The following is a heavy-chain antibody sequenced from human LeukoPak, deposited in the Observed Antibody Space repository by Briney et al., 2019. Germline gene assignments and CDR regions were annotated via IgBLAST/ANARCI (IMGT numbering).Heavy chain of an antibody. CDR3: ARQMPFYDYWSGQPRAYYYMDV. J-gene: IGHJ6*03. D-gene: IGHD3-3*01. Sequence: SETLSLTCTVSGGSISSYYWSWIRQPPGKGLEWIGYIYYSGSTNYNPSLKSRVTISVDTSKNQLSLKVNSVTAADTAVFYCARQMPFYDYWSGQPRAYYYMDVWGKGTTVTVSS. V-gene: IGHV4-59*08. CDR1: GGSISSYY. CDR2: IYYSGST.